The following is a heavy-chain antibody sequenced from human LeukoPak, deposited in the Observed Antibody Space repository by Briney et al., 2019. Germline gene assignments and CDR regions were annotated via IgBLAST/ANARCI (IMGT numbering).Heavy chain of an antibody. CDR3: ARGALITMVRGARDY. CDR1: GYTFAGYY. Sequence: ASVKLSCKASGYTFAGYYMHWVRQAPGQGLEWIGWINPNSGGTNYAQKFQGRVTMTRETSISTAYMELSRLRSDDTAVYYCARGALITMVRGARDYWGQGTLVTVSS. J-gene: IGHJ4*02. V-gene: IGHV1-2*02. D-gene: IGHD3-10*01. CDR2: INPNSGGT.